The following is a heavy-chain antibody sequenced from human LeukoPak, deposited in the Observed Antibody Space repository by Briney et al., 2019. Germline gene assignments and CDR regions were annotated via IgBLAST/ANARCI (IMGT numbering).Heavy chain of an antibody. V-gene: IGHV4-59*01. D-gene: IGHD3-9*01. J-gene: IGHJ2*01. Sequence: SETLSLTCTVSGGSISSYYWSWIRQPPGKGLERIGYIYYSGSTNYNPSLKSRVTISVDTSKNQFSLKLSSVTAADTAVYYCARDRILTGYYNWYFDLWGRGTLVTVSS. CDR1: GGSISSYY. CDR2: IYYSGST. CDR3: ARDRILTGYYNWYFDL.